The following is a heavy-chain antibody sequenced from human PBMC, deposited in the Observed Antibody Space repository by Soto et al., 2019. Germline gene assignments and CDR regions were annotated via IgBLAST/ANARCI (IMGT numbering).Heavy chain of an antibody. D-gene: IGHD6-19*01. CDR2: ISWNSGSI. CDR1: GFTFDDYA. CDR3: AKDRGYSYSSGWYVVFDY. Sequence: PGGSLRLSCAASGFTFDDYAMHWVRQAPGKGLEWVSGISWNSGSIGYADSVKGRFTISRDNAKNTLYLQMNSLRAEDTALYYFAKDRGYSYSSGWYVVFDYWGQGTLVTVSS. V-gene: IGHV3-9*01. J-gene: IGHJ4*02.